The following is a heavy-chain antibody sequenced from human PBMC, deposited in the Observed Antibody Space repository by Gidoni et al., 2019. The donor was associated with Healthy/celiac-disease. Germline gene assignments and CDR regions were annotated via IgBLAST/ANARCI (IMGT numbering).Heavy chain of an antibody. CDR1: GFTVSSYC. D-gene: IGHD2-2*01. CDR3: AKARVPAAPILDY. V-gene: IGHV3-30*18. J-gene: IGHJ4*02. CDR2: ISYDGSNK. Sequence: QVQLVESGVGVVQTGSALRLSGAASGFTVSSYCKHWVRQDPGQGLEWVEVISYDGSNKYYADSVKGRFTISRDNSKNTLYLQMNSLRAEDTAVYYCAKARVPAAPILDYWGQGTLVTVSS.